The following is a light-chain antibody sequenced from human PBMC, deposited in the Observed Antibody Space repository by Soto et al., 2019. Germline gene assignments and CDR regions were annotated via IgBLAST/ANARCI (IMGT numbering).Light chain of an antibody. V-gene: IGLV2-23*03. CDR3: CSYAGSSTLDVV. CDR1: SSDVGSYNL. Sequence: QSALTQPASVSGSPGQSITISCTGTSSDVGSYNLVSWYQQHPGKAPKLMIYEGSKRPSGVSNSFSGSKSGNTASLTISGLQAEDEADYYCCSYAGSSTLDVVFGGGTKLTVL. J-gene: IGLJ2*01. CDR2: EGS.